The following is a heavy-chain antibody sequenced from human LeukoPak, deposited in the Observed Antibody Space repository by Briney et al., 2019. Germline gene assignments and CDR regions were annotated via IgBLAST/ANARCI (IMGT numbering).Heavy chain of an antibody. D-gene: IGHD4-17*01. V-gene: IGHV3-38-3*01. CDR1: GFTVSSNE. J-gene: IGHJ4*02. Sequence: GGSLRLSCAASGFTVSSNEMSWVRQAPGKGLEWVSSISGGSTNYADSRKGRLTISRDNSKNTLHLQMNSLRAEDTAVYYCARGGGYGDYTLDYWGQGTLVTVSS. CDR3: ARGGGYGDYTLDY. CDR2: ISGGST.